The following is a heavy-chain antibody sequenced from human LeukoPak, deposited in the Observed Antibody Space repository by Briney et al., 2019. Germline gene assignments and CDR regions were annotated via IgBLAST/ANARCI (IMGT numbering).Heavy chain of an antibody. CDR2: ISLDGSNK. J-gene: IGHJ6*02. V-gene: IGHV3-30*18. D-gene: IGHD3-10*01. CDR3: AKYYASNYYYGMDV. Sequence: GRSLRLSCAASGFTFSSYGMHWVRQAPGKGLEWVAVISLDGSNKYYADSVKGRFTIPRDNSKNTLYLQMNSLRAEDTAVYYCAKYYASNYYYGMDVWGQGTTVTVSS. CDR1: GFTFSSYG.